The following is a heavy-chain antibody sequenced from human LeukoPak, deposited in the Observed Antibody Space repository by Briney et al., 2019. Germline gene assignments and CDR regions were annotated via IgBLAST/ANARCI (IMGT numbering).Heavy chain of an antibody. CDR2: IYYGGST. CDR3: AREYSVFRYFDY. D-gene: IGHD6-13*01. CDR1: GGSISSGGYY. V-gene: IGHV4-31*03. Sequence: PSETLSLTCTVSGGSISSGGYYWSWIRQHPGKGLEWIGYIYYGGSTYYNPSLKSRVTISVDTSKNQFSLKLSSVTAADTAVYYCAREYSVFRYFDYWGQGTLVTVSS. J-gene: IGHJ4*02.